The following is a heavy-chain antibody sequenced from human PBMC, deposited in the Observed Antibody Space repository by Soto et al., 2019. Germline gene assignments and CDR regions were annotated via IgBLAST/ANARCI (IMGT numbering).Heavy chain of an antibody. J-gene: IGHJ4*02. D-gene: IGHD5-18*01. V-gene: IGHV4-30-4*08. CDR1: GGSISCNDCS. Sequence: TLSLTCTASGGSISCNDCSWNWIRQPPGKGLDWIGYIHYSGSTSFTPSLKTRLSMSVDTSKNQFSLKLSPVTAADTAVYYCARAEYSDGYVDFDSWGQGTLVTVSP. CDR2: IHYSGST. CDR3: ARAEYSDGYVDFDS.